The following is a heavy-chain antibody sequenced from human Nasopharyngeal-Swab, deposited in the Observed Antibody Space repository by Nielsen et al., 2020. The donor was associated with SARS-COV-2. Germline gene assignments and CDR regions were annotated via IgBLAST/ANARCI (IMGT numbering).Heavy chain of an antibody. V-gene: IGHV4-34*01. CDR3: ARAGGDYGADAFDI. J-gene: IGHJ3*02. CDR2: INHSGST. D-gene: IGHD4-17*01. Sequence: SETLSLTCAVYGGSFSGYYWSWIRQPPGKGLEWIGEINHSGSTNYNPSLKSRVTISVDTSENQFSLKLSSVTAADTAVYYCARAGGDYGADAFDIWGQGTMVTVSS. CDR1: GGSFSGYY.